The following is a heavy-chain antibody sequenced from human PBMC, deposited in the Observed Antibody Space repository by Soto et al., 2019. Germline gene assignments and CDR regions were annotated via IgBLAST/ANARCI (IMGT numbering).Heavy chain of an antibody. J-gene: IGHJ4*02. Sequence: GGSLRLSCAASGFTFSSYAMSWVRQAPGKGLEWVSAISGSGGSTYYADSVKGRFTISRDNSKNTLYLQMNSLRAEDTAVYYCAKAYFDWLRAPYYFDYWGQGTLVTVSS. D-gene: IGHD3-9*01. CDR3: AKAYFDWLRAPYYFDY. CDR1: GFTFSSYA. CDR2: ISGSGGST. V-gene: IGHV3-23*01.